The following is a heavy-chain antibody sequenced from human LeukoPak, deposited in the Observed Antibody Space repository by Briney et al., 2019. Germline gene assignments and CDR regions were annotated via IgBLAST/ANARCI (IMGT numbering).Heavy chain of an antibody. D-gene: IGHD3-3*01. Sequence: ASVKVSCKASGYTFTGYYMHWVRQAPGQGLEWMGWINPNSGGTNYAQKFQGRVTMTRDTSISTAYMELSRLRSGDTAVYYCARIYDFWSGYYTVSYDAFDIWGQGTMVTVSS. CDR1: GYTFTGYY. J-gene: IGHJ3*02. V-gene: IGHV1-2*02. CDR2: INPNSGGT. CDR3: ARIYDFWSGYYTVSYDAFDI.